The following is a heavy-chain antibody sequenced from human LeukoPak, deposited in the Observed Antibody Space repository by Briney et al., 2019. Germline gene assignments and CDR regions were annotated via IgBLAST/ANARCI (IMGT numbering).Heavy chain of an antibody. CDR3: ATPHLDY. CDR2: FDPEDGET. Sequence: ASVTVSCTVSGYTLTELSMHWVRQAPGKGLEWMGGFDPEDGETIYAQTFQGRVTMTEDTSTDTAYMELSSLRSEDTAVYYCATPHLDYWGQGTLVTVSS. V-gene: IGHV1-24*01. CDR1: GYTLTELS. J-gene: IGHJ4*02.